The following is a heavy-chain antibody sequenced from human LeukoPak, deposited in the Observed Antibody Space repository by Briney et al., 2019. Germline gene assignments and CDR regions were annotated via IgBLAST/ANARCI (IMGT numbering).Heavy chain of an antibody. CDR1: GFTFSTQW. CDR3: ATNLYFFDY. CDR2: IKQDGSGK. V-gene: IGHV3-7*02. Sequence: GGSLRLSCAASGFTFSTQWMSWVRQAPGKGLEWVANIKQDGSGKYYVDSVKGRFTISRDNAKNSLYLQMNSLRAEDTAVYSCATNLYFFDYWGQGTLVTVSS. J-gene: IGHJ4*02.